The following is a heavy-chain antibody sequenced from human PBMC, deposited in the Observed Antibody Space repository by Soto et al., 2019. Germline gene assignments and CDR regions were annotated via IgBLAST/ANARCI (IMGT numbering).Heavy chain of an antibody. CDR3: ARCDYVWGCYRGWSRAFES. V-gene: IGHV1-2*02. J-gene: IGHJ3*02. CDR1: GYTFTGYY. Sequence: ASVKVSCKASGYTFTGYYMHWVRQAPGQGLEWMGWINPNSGGTNYAQKFQGRVTMTRDTSISTAYMELSRLRSDDTAVYYCARCDYVWGCYRGWSRAFESWGQGTMVTVS. CDR2: INPNSGGT. D-gene: IGHD3-16*02.